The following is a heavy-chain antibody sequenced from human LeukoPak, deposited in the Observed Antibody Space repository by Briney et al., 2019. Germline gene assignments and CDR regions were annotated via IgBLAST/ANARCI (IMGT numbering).Heavy chain of an antibody. J-gene: IGHJ4*02. D-gene: IGHD2-2*01. CDR2: ISDDSNYI. CDR1: GFTFSSYA. V-gene: IGHV3-21*01. CDR3: ANHLACGSTSCPSFDY. Sequence: GGSLRLSCAASGFTFSSYAMSWVRQALGKGLEWVSSISDDSNYIYYADSVKGRFTISRDNAKNSLYLQMNSLRAEDTAVYYCANHLACGSTSCPSFDYWGQGTLVTVSS.